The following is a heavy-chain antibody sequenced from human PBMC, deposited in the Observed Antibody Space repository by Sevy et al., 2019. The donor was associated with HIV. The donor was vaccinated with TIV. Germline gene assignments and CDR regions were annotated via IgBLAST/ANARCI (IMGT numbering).Heavy chain of an antibody. CDR2: VNSDGTST. Sequence: GGSLRLSCAASGFTFSNYWMHWVRQAPGKGLVWVSRVNSDGTSTTYADSVKGRFTISRDNAKNTLCLQMSSLRAEDTAVYYCVAANGWVDYWGQGTLVTVSS. V-gene: IGHV3-74*01. J-gene: IGHJ4*02. D-gene: IGHD6-19*01. CDR1: GFTFSNYW. CDR3: VAANGWVDY.